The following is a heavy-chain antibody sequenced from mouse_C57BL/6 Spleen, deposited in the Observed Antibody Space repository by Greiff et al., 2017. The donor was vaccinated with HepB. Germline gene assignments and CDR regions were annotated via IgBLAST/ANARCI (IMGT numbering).Heavy chain of an antibody. D-gene: IGHD3-2*02. V-gene: IGHV1-39*01. J-gene: IGHJ3*01. CDR2: INPNYGTT. Sequence: VQLQQPGPELVKPGASVKISCKASGYSFTDYNMNWVKQSNGKSLEWIGVINPNYGTTSYNQKFKGKATLTVDQSSSTAYMQLNSLTSEDSAVYYCASRGAQATWAWFAYWGQGTLVTVSA. CDR3: ASRGAQATWAWFAY. CDR1: GYSFTDYN.